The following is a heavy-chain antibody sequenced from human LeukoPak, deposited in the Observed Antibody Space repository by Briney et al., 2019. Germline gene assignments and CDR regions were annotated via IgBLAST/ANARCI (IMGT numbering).Heavy chain of an antibody. V-gene: IGHV3-48*01. CDR1: GFNFIDYS. D-gene: IGHD5-12*01. CDR2: IGISSGNT. J-gene: IGHJ4*01. CDR3: ARDHRYAFDN. Sequence: GGSLRLSCAASGFNFIDYSMNWVRQAQGKGLEWISYIGISSGNTKYADSVKSRFTISRDKARNSLYLQMNSLRVEDTAMYYCARDHRYAFDNWGHGTLVTVSS.